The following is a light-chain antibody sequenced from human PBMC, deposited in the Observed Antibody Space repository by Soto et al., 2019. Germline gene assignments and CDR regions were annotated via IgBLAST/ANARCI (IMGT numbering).Light chain of an antibody. J-gene: IGLJ3*02. CDR3: SSYTTSRTWV. Sequence: QSVLTQHASVSGSPGQSITISCTGTSSDVGNYNYVSWYQHHPGKAPKLMIYEVSYRPSGVSVRFSGSKSGNTASLTISGLQAEDEANYYCSSYTTSRTWVFGGGTKLTVL. CDR1: SSDVGNYNY. V-gene: IGLV2-14*01. CDR2: EVS.